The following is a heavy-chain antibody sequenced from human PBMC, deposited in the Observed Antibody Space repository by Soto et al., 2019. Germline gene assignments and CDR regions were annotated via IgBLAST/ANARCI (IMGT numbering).Heavy chain of an antibody. Sequence: QVQLQQWGAGLLKPSETLSLTCGVYGGSLSGYYWTWIRQSPEKGLEWIGEISHRKSTNYNPSLKSRVSISIDTSKNQFALRMSSVTAADTAVYYCARGNVVVITSTRSRYRWFDPWGQGVLVPVSS. V-gene: IGHV4-34*01. J-gene: IGHJ5*02. CDR3: ARGNVVVITSTRSRYRWFDP. CDR1: GGSLSGYY. D-gene: IGHD2-21*01. CDR2: ISHRKST.